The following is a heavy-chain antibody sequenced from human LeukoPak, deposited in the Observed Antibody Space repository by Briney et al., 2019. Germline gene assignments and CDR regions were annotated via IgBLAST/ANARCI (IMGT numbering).Heavy chain of an antibody. CDR1: GFTFTNYD. J-gene: IGHJ4*02. CDR3: ARDQGGGRYYGEDY. D-gene: IGHD3-10*01. CDR2: ISSDGTNK. Sequence: AGGSLRLSCAASGFTFTNYDMHWVRQAPGKGLEWVALISSDGTNKYYADSVKGRFTISRDTSKNTVYLQMNSLRPEDTAVYYCARDQGGGRYYGEDYWGQGTLVTVSS. V-gene: IGHV3-30*03.